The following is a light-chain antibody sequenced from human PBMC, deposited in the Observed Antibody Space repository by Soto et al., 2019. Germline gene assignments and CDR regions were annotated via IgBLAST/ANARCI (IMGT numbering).Light chain of an antibody. CDR2: YAS. Sequence: EVVMTQSPATLSVSPGERVTLSCRASESVHRNLAWYQQKPGQGPSLLIYYASTRSTGVPDRFTGSGSGTEFTLTIISLQSADFGVYHCQHYSNWPPTFGPGTKVEIK. CDR3: QHYSNWPPT. CDR1: ESVHRN. J-gene: IGKJ3*01. V-gene: IGKV3-15*01.